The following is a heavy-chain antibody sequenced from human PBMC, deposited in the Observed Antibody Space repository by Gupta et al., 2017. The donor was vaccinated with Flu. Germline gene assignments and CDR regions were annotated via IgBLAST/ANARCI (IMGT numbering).Heavy chain of an antibody. V-gene: IGHV1-69*01. CDR3: VRLTPCGGDCYYFQH. CDR2: ILPIIGAT. D-gene: IGHD2-21*02. J-gene: IGHJ1*01. Sequence: QVQLVQSGAEVKKSGSSVKVSCKASGVTFISNTFSWVRQAPGQGLEWMGGILPIIGATNYAQEFQGRVTITADEATSTVYMEVSSLKSDDTAVYYCVRLTPCGGDCYYFQHWGQGTLVTVPS. CDR1: GVTFISNT.